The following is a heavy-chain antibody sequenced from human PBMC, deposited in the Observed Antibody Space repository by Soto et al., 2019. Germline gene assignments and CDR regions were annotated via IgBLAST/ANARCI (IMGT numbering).Heavy chain of an antibody. CDR2: VYYSGKT. CDR3: ARLIHCKTTSCYFDY. J-gene: IGHJ4*02. CDR1: GGSISSSSYY. Sequence: QLQLQESGPGLVKPSETLSLTCTVSGGSISSSSYYWAWVRQPPGKGLEWIGSVYYSGKTYYNPSLKXRXTXXEDTSKNQFSLKLSSVTAADTAVFYCARLIHCKTTSCYFDYWGQGTLVTVSS. D-gene: IGHD2-2*01. V-gene: IGHV4-39*01.